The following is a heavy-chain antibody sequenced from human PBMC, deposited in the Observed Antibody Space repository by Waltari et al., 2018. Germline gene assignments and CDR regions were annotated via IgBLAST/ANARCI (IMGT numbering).Heavy chain of an antibody. CDR3: TRDWASAIAVVGRFYY. Sequence: QLVESGGGLVQLGRSLSLSCTSSGFMFDEHAMTWFRQAPGKGLEWVGFIRSKAYGGTREYAASVKGRFTISRDDSKSIAYLQMNSLKTEDTAVYYCTRDWASAIAVVGRFYYWGQGTLVTVSS. CDR2: IRSKAYGGTR. CDR1: GFMFDEHA. V-gene: IGHV3-49*03. D-gene: IGHD2-15*01. J-gene: IGHJ4*02.